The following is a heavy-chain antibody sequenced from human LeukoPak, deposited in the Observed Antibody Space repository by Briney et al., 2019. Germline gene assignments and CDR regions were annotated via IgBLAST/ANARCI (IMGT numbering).Heavy chain of an antibody. CDR1: GFTFSSYS. Sequence: GGSLRLSCAASGFTFSSYSMNWVRQAPGKGLEWVSSISSSSSYIYYADSVKGRFTISRDNAKNSLYLQMNSLRAEDTAVYYCARDHDRLLWFGELSISYYYGMDVWGQGTTVTVSS. D-gene: IGHD3-10*01. CDR3: ARDHDRLLWFGELSISYYYGMDV. CDR2: ISSSSSYI. V-gene: IGHV3-21*01. J-gene: IGHJ6*02.